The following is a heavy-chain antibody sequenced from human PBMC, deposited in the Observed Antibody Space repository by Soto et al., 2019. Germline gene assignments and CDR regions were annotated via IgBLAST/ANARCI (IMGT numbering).Heavy chain of an antibody. CDR3: ARDHGDYEGCYYYYGMDV. CDR1: GFTFSSYS. Sequence: EVQLVESGGGLVKPGGSLRLSCAASGFTFSSYSMNWVRQAPGKGLEWVSSISSSSSYIYYADSVKGRFTISRDNAKNSLYLQMNSLRAEDTAVYYCARDHGDYEGCYYYYGMDVWGQGTTVTVSS. D-gene: IGHD4-17*01. V-gene: IGHV3-21*01. CDR2: ISSSSSYI. J-gene: IGHJ6*02.